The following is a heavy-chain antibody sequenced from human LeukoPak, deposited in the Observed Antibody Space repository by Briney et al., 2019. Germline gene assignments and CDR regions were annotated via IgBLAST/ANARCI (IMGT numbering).Heavy chain of an antibody. J-gene: IGHJ6*02. CDR1: GYTFSSYA. CDR3: ARGQQSSMGYYYYYYGMDV. D-gene: IGHD2-2*01. V-gene: IGHV3-23*01. Sequence: GGSLRLSCAASGYTFSSYAMSWVRQAPGKGLEWVSAISGSGDSTYYGDSVKGRFAISRDNSKNTLYLQMNSLRAEDTAVYYCARGQQSSMGYYYYYYGMDVWGQGTTVTVSS. CDR2: ISGSGDST.